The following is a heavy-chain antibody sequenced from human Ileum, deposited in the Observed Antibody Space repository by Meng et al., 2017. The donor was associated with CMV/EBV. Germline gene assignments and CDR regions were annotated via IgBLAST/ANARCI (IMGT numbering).Heavy chain of an antibody. CDR2: ISVHHGNT. CDR1: GYTFTNHK. J-gene: IGHJ4*02. CDR3: ARDNWGYDY. V-gene: IGHV1-18*01. D-gene: IGHD7-27*01. Sequence: QVHLVQSGTEGKKPGASVKFSCKTSGYTFTNHKIAWVRQAPGQGLEWMGWISVHHGNTDYAQKYQDRVTMTRDTSTNTAYMELRSLTSDDTAMYYCARDNWGYDYWGQGTLVTVSS.